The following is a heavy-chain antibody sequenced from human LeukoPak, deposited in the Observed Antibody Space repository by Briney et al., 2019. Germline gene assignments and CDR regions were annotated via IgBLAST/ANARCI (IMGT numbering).Heavy chain of an antibody. V-gene: IGHV3-7*01. D-gene: IGHD7-27*01. CDR3: AAWGLHNY. CDR2: INLGGSVI. Sequence: GGSLRLSCAASGFTFSIYSMNWVRQAPGKGLEWVANINLGGSVILYVDSVKGRFTASRDNAENSVSLQMNSLRAEDTAVYYCAAWGLHNYWGQGTLVTVSS. J-gene: IGHJ4*02. CDR1: GFTFSIYS.